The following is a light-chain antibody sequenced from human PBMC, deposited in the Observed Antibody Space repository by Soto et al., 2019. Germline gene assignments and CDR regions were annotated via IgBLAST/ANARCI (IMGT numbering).Light chain of an antibody. V-gene: IGLV2-14*03. J-gene: IGLJ2*01. Sequence: QSALTQPASVSGSPGPSITSSCTGSSSDVGGYNYVSWYQQHPRKAPKLMIYDVINRPSGVSNRFSGSKSGNSASLTISGLQAEDEADYSCSSFTSSSTYVVFGGGTKLTVL. CDR3: SSFTSSSTYVV. CDR1: SSDVGGYNY. CDR2: DVI.